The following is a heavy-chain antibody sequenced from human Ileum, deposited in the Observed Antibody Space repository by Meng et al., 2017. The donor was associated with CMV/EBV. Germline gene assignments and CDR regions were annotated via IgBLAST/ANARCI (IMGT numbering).Heavy chain of an antibody. Sequence: GESLKISCSASGFTFGSYAMGWVRQAPGRGLEWVGLIRHKGYGATTEYAASVRGRFTISRDDSTGIAHLQMSSLQTEDTDVYYCTRIVPLGWALLPSTFAFWGQGALVTVSS. CDR1: GFTFGSYA. V-gene: IGHV3-49*04. J-gene: IGHJ4*02. CDR2: IRHKGYGATT. CDR3: TRIVPLGWALLPSTFAF. D-gene: IGHD1-26*01.